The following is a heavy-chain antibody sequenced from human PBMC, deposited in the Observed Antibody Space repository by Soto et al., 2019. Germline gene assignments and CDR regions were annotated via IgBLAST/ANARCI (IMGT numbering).Heavy chain of an antibody. CDR2: IYYTGST. V-gene: IGHV4-31*01. D-gene: IGHD2-2*01. J-gene: IGHJ5*02. CDR3: ARASLGYCSSTSCRSNWFDP. Sequence: PSETLSLPCTVSGGSIRRGGYYWTWIRQHPGKGLEWIGYIYYTGSTYYNPSLKSQVTISVDTSKNQFSLKLSSVTAADTAVYYCARASLGYCSSTSCRSNWFDPWGQGTLVTVSS. CDR1: GGSIRRGGYY.